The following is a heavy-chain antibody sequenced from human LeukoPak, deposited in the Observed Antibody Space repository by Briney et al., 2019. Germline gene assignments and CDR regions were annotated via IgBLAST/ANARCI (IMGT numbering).Heavy chain of an antibody. V-gene: IGHV1-2*02. CDR2: INPNSGGT. CDR1: GYTFTGYY. Sequence: ASVKVSCKASGYTFTGYYMHWVRQAPGQGLEWMGWINPNSGGTNYAQKFQGRVTMTRDTSISTAYMELSRLRSDDTAAYYCASGRTVAVAGYYFDYWGQGTLVTVSS. D-gene: IGHD6-19*01. J-gene: IGHJ4*02. CDR3: ASGRTVAVAGYYFDY.